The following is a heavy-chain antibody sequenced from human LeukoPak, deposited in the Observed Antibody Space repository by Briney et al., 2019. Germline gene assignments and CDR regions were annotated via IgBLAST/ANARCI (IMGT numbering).Heavy chain of an antibody. CDR1: GLTVSGNY. CDR3: AREGYYGSGSPPSLYFDY. CDR2: TSSGLNVK. Sequence: GGSLRLSCAASGLTVSGNYMNWVRQAPGKGLEWVAVTSSGLNVKLYADSVKGRFTISRDNSRSTLYLRMNSLRPEDTAIYYCAREGYYGSGSPPSLYFDYWGQGTLVTVSS. J-gene: IGHJ4*02. D-gene: IGHD3-10*01. V-gene: IGHV3-30*03.